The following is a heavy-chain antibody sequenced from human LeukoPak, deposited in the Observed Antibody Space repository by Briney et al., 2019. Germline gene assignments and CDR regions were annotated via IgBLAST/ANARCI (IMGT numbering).Heavy chain of an antibody. CDR3: AREGYSSGNFDY. CDR1: GYTFTSYD. J-gene: IGHJ4*02. D-gene: IGHD6-19*01. Sequence: ASVKVSCKASGYTFTSYDINWVRQATGQGLEWMGWMNPNSGNTGYAQKFQGRVTMTRNTSISTAYMELSRLRSDDTAVYYCAREGYSSGNFDYWGQGTLVTVSS. V-gene: IGHV1-8*01. CDR2: MNPNSGNT.